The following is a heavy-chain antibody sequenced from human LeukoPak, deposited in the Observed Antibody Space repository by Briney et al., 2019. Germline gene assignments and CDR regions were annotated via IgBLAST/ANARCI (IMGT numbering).Heavy chain of an antibody. Sequence: SETLSLTCTVSGGSISSYYWSWIRQPPGKGLEWIGYIYYSGSTNYNPSLKSRVTISVDTSKNQFSLKLSSVTAADTAVYYCARVPAAAGTRGAFDIWGQGTMVTVSS. CDR3: ARVPAAAGTRGAFDI. CDR1: GGSISSYY. CDR2: IYYSGST. D-gene: IGHD6-13*01. J-gene: IGHJ3*02. V-gene: IGHV4-59*01.